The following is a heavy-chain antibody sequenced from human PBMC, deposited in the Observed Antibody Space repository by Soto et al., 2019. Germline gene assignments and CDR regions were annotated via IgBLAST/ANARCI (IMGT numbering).Heavy chain of an antibody. CDR3: ARDEYCSSTSCYRGGGWFDP. J-gene: IGHJ5*02. D-gene: IGHD2-2*01. CDR1: GGTFSSYA. V-gene: IGHV1-69*13. CDR2: IIPIFGTA. Sequence: SVKVSCKASGGTFSSYAISWVRQAPGQGLEWMGGIIPIFGTANYAQKFQGRVTITADESTSTAYMELSSLRPEDTAVYYCARDEYCSSTSCYRGGGWFDPWGQGTLVTVSS.